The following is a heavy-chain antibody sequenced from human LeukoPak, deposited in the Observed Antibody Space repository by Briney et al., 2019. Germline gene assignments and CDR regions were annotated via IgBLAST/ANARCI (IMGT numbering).Heavy chain of an antibody. V-gene: IGHV3-23*01. Sequence: GGSLRLSCAASGFTFSSYAMNWVRQAPGKGLEWVSAISGSGSTTYYADSVKGRFTISRDNSKNTLFLQMNSLRAEDTAVYYCARRSSGWQFDYWGQGTLVTVSS. D-gene: IGHD6-19*01. CDR3: ARRSSGWQFDY. J-gene: IGHJ4*02. CDR1: GFTFSSYA. CDR2: ISGSGSTT.